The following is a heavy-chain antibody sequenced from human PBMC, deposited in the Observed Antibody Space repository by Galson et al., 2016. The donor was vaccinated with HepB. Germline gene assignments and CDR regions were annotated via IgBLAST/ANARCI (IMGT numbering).Heavy chain of an antibody. CDR2: IHHRRSS. CDR1: GGSITTKSYD. D-gene: IGHD2-21*02. J-gene: IGHJ4*02. CDR3: ARGGDWRLDY. Sequence: SETLSLTCSVSGGSITTKSYDWAWIRQPPGKGLEWIGEIHHRRSSNFNPSLKSRVTISVDKSKNQFSLRLNSVTAADTAVYFCARGGDWRLDYWGQGSLVTVSS. V-gene: IGHV4-39*07.